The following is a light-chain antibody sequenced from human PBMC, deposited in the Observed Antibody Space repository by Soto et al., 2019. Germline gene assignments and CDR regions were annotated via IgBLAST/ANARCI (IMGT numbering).Light chain of an antibody. V-gene: IGKV1-33*01. CDR2: DAS. Sequence: IQMTQSPSSLSASVGDRVTITCQASQGIAKNLNWYQQKPGKAPKLLIYDASSLQTGVPSRFSGSGSATHFTFTISSLQSEDIATYYCQQYDNLLPITFGQGTRLEIK. CDR3: QQYDNLLPIT. J-gene: IGKJ5*01. CDR1: QGIAKN.